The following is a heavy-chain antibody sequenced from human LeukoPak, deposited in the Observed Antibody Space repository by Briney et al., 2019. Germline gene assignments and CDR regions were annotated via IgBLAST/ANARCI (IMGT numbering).Heavy chain of an antibody. J-gene: IGHJ4*02. V-gene: IGHV3-48*03. Sequence: GGSLRLSCAASGFTFSSYEMNWVRQAPGKGLEWVSYISSSGSTIYYADSVKGRFTISRDNAENSLYLQMNSLRAEDTAVYYCARDNGYSYGNFDYWGQGTLVTVSS. D-gene: IGHD5-18*01. CDR2: ISSSGSTI. CDR3: ARDNGYSYGNFDY. CDR1: GFTFSSYE.